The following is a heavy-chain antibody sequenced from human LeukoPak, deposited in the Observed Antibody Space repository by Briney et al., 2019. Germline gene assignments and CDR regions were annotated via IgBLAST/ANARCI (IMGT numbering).Heavy chain of an antibody. CDR3: AKTRYYYDSSGFDY. Sequence: GGSLRLSCAASGFTFSSYGMSWVRQAPGKGPEWVSAISGSGGSTYYADSVKGRFTISRDNSKNTLYLQMNSLRAEDTAVYYCAKTRYYYDSSGFDYWGQGTLVTVSS. D-gene: IGHD3-22*01. CDR2: ISGSGGST. CDR1: GFTFSSYG. V-gene: IGHV3-23*01. J-gene: IGHJ4*02.